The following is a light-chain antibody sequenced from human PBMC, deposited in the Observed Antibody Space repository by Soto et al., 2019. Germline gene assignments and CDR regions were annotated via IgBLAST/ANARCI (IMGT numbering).Light chain of an antibody. CDR2: EVS. Sequence: QSALTQPPSASGSPGQSVTISCTGTSSDVGGYNYVSWYQQHPGKAPKLMIYEVSKRPSGVPDRFSGSKSGNTASLTVSGLQAEDEADYYCAGWDDSLGGVFGTGTKVTVL. CDR3: AGWDDSLGGV. V-gene: IGLV2-8*01. J-gene: IGLJ1*01. CDR1: SSDVGGYNY.